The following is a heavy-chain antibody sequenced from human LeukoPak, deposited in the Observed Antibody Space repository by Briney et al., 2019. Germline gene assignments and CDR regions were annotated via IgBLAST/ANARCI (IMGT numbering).Heavy chain of an antibody. CDR2: ISGSGGST. J-gene: IGHJ4*02. V-gene: IGHV3-23*01. CDR3: AKVKGLVPVIDY. CDR1: GFTFSSYA. Sequence: PGGSLRLSCAASGFTFSSYAMSWVRQAPGKGLEWVPAISGSGGSTYYADSVKGRFTISRDNSKNTLYLQMNSLRAEDTAVYYCAKVKGLVPVIDYWGQGTLVTVSS. D-gene: IGHD2-2*01.